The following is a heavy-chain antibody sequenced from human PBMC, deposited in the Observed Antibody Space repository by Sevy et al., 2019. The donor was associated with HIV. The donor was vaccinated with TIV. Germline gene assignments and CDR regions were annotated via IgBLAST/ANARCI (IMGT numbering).Heavy chain of an antibody. CDR2: ISWNSGGI. Sequence: GGSLRLSCAASGFTFHDYAMHWVRQAPGKGLEWVSGISWNSGGIGYADSVKGRFTGSRDNAKNSLYLQMNSLRAEDTAFYYCAKEGGAAGNAEYCQHWGQGTLVTVSS. CDR1: GFTFHDYA. D-gene: IGHD6-13*01. CDR3: AKEGGAAGNAEYCQH. J-gene: IGHJ1*01. V-gene: IGHV3-9*01.